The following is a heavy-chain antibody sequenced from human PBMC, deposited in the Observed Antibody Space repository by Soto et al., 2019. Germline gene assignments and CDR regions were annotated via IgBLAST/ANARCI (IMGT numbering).Heavy chain of an antibody. J-gene: IGHJ6*02. Sequence: SQTLSLTCAISGDSVSSNSAAWNWIRQPPSRGLEWLGRTYYRSKWYNDYAVSVKSRITINPDTSKNQFSLQLNSVTPEDTAVYYCARGNTDDYYYYYGMDVWGQGTTVTVSS. CDR2: TYYRSKWYN. CDR3: ARGNTDDYYYYYGMDV. CDR1: GDSVSSNSAA. V-gene: IGHV6-1*01.